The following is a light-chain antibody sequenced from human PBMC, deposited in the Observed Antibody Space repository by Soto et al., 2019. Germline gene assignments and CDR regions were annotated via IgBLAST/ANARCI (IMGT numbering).Light chain of an antibody. CDR1: QSITSY. J-gene: IGKJ1*01. CDR2: AAS. CDR3: QQSYSPLWT. V-gene: IGKV1-39*01. Sequence: DIQMTQSPSSLSASVGDRVTLTCRASQSITSYVNWYQQKPGKAPKLLIYAASSLQSGVTSKFSGSGSGTEFTLTIRSLQAEDFATYHCQQSYSPLWTFGQGTKVEIK.